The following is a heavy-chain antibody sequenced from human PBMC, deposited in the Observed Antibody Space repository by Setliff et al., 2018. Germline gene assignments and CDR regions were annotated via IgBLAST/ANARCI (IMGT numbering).Heavy chain of an antibody. CDR3: ASRTTGPGGWFDY. Sequence: SETLSLTCTISGDSISDISYYWGFIRQSPGKGPEWIGSIYYTGTTYYSPSLKSRVTISVDTSKNQFSLRLTSVTAADTAIYYCASRTTGPGGWFDYWGQGALVTVSS. D-gene: IGHD1-1*01. CDR2: IYYTGTT. V-gene: IGHV4-39*01. J-gene: IGHJ5*01. CDR1: GDSISDISYY.